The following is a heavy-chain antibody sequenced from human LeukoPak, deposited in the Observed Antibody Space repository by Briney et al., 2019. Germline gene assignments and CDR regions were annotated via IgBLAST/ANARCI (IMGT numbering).Heavy chain of an antibody. CDR1: GESINPYY. Sequence: SETLSLTCTVSGESINPYYWNWIRQSAGKGLEWIGHIYKSGTTNFNPSLTSRVTMSLDTSRNQFSLKLRSVTVADTAVYFCARSFLDYMDVWGKGTTVTVSS. CDR2: IYKSGTT. J-gene: IGHJ6*03. CDR3: ARSFLDYMDV. V-gene: IGHV4-4*07.